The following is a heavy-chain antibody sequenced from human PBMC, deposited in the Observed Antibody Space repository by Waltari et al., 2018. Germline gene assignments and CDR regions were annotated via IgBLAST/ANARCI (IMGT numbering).Heavy chain of an antibody. D-gene: IGHD4-17*01. CDR2: IDWDDDK. Sequence: QVTLKESGPALVKPTQTLTLTCTFSGFSLSTSGMRVSWIRQPPGKALEWLARIDWDDDKFYSTSLKTRLTISKDTSKNQVVLTMTNMDPVDTATYYCARRPGPPVTTPFDYWGQGTLVTVSS. V-gene: IGHV2-70*04. CDR1: GFSLSTSGMR. CDR3: ARRPGPPVTTPFDY. J-gene: IGHJ4*02.